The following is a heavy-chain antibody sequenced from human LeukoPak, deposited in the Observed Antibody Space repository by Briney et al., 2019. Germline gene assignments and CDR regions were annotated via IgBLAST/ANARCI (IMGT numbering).Heavy chain of an antibody. V-gene: IGHV3-23*01. CDR1: RFTFSNYG. J-gene: IGHJ4*02. D-gene: IGHD3-10*01. CDR3: ARAGFTFSDYFGSFFDY. Sequence: GGSLRLSCAASRFTFSNYGMSWVRQAPGKGLEWVSAISSSGDNTYYADSVKGRFTISRDNAKNSLYLQMNSLRAEDTAVYYCARAGFTFSDYFGSFFDYWGQGTLVTVSS. CDR2: ISSSGDNT.